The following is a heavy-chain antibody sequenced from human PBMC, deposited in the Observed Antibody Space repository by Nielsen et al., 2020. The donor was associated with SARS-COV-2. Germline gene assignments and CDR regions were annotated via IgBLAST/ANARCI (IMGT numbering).Heavy chain of an antibody. J-gene: IGHJ4*02. CDR2: IYYSGST. V-gene: IGHV4-59*01. CDR1: GGSIRSYY. Sequence: SDPLTPTCTVPGGSIRSYYWSWIRQPPGQGLEWIGYIYYSGSTNYNPTLKSRVTISVDTSKNQFSLKLSSVTAADTAVYYCARAAGWGWLQAIPPEFDYWGQGTLVTVSS. CDR3: ARAAGWGWLQAIPPEFDY. D-gene: IGHD5-24*01.